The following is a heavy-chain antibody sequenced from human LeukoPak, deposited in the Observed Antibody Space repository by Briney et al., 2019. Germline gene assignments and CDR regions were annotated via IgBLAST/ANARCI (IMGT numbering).Heavy chain of an antibody. CDR3: AKDMYGSGSPRFDP. J-gene: IGHJ5*02. Sequence: PGGSLRLSCAASGFTFSNYAMSWVRQAPGKGLEWVSAISGSGGSTYYAASVKGRFTFSRATSNHTPYLQMNRLRAEDTAVYYCAKDMYGSGSPRFDPWGQGPRV. CDR2: ISGSGGST. V-gene: IGHV3-23*01. D-gene: IGHD3-10*01. CDR1: GFTFSNYA.